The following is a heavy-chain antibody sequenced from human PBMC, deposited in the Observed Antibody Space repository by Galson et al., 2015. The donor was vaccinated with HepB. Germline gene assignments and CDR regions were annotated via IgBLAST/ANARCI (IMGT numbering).Heavy chain of an antibody. CDR1: GYTFTNYG. CDR2: ISTYNGNT. V-gene: IGHV1-18*01. D-gene: IGHD6-13*01. J-gene: IGHJ4*02. CDR3: ATARYGTSPTDN. Sequence: SVKVSCKASGYTFTNYGITWVRQAPGQGLEWMAGISTYNGNTNYAQKFQGRVTMTTDTSTNTAYMELKSLTSDDTAVYYCATARYGTSPTDNWGRGTLVTVSS.